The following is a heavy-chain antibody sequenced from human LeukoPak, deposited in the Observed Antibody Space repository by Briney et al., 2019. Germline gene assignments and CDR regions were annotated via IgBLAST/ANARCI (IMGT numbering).Heavy chain of an antibody. Sequence: PSEILSLTCTVSGGSLSSYYWSWIRQPPGKGVEWIGYIYYSGSTNYNPSLKSRVTISVDTSKNQFSLKLSSVTAADTAVYYCARIGNYYDSSGFTGDAFAIWGQGTMVTVSS. J-gene: IGHJ3*02. D-gene: IGHD3-22*01. CDR3: ARIGNYYDSSGFTGDAFAI. CDR1: GGSLSSYY. V-gene: IGHV4-59*01. CDR2: IYYSGST.